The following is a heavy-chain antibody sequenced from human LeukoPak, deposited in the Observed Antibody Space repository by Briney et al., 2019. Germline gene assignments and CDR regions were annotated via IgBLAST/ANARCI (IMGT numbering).Heavy chain of an antibody. CDR2: IYYSGST. CDR3: ARTLATPQLNYYYYMDV. Sequence: PSETLSLTCTVSGGSISTSSYYWGWIRQPPGKGLEWVGSIYYSGSTYYNPSLKSRVTISVDTSKNQFSLKLSSVTAADTAVYFCARTLATPQLNYYYYMDVWGKGTTVTVSS. J-gene: IGHJ6*03. D-gene: IGHD5-24*01. V-gene: IGHV4-39*07. CDR1: GGSISTSSYY.